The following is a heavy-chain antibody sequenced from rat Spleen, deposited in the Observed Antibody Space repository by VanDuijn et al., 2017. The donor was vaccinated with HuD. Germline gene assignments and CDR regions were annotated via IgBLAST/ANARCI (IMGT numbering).Heavy chain of an antibody. J-gene: IGHJ2*01. CDR2: IWIGGNT. CDR1: GFSLMSYH. D-gene: IGHD1-2*01. CDR3: ARENYSSSTYFDY. V-gene: IGHV2-43*01. Sequence: QVQLKESGPGLVQPSQTLSLTCTVSGFSLMSYHVSWVRQSPGKVLEWMGVIWIGGNTAYNSLLKSRLSITRDTSKSQVFLKMNSLQSEDTTTYYCARENYSSSTYFDYWGQGVMVTVSS.